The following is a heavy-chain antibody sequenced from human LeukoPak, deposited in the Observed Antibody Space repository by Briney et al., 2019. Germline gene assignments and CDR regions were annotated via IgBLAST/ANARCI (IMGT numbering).Heavy chain of an antibody. CDR3: ARDLPAVAGTSTVDYDYGMDV. D-gene: IGHD6-19*01. Sequence: GASVKVSCKASGYTFTGYYMHWVRQAPGQGLEWMGWINPNSGGTNYAQKFQGRVTMTRDTSISTASMELSRLRSDDTAVYYCARDLPAVAGTSTVDYDYGMDVWGQGTTVTVSS. CDR1: GYTFTGYY. V-gene: IGHV1-2*02. CDR2: INPNSGGT. J-gene: IGHJ6*02.